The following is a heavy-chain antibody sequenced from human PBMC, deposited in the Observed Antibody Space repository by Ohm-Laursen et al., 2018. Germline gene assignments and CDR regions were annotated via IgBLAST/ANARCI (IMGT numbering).Heavy chain of an antibody. CDR1: GFTFKSYG. J-gene: IGHJ4*02. CDR2: ISSDGSNT. D-gene: IGHD6-19*01. CDR3: AKSSNQWLVPEFDY. V-gene: IGHV3-30*18. Sequence: SLRLSCAASGFTFKSYGMHWVRQAPGKGLEWVALISSDGSNTNYADSVKGRFTISRDNSKNTLFLQMNSLRSEDTAVYYCAKSSNQWLVPEFDYWGQGTLVTVSS.